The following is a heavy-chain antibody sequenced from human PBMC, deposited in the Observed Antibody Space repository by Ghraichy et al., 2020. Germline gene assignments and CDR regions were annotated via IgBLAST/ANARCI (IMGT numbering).Heavy chain of an antibody. CDR1: GFTFSSYA. D-gene: IGHD6-6*01. J-gene: IGHJ6*02. Sequence: GGSLRLSCAASGFTFSSYAMSWVRQAPGKGLEWVSAISGSGGSTYYADSVKGRFTISRDNSKNTLYLQMNSLRAEDTAVYYCAKGRGAARRLYYYYGMDVWGQGTTVTVSS. CDR2: ISGSGGST. V-gene: IGHV3-23*01. CDR3: AKGRGAARRLYYYYGMDV.